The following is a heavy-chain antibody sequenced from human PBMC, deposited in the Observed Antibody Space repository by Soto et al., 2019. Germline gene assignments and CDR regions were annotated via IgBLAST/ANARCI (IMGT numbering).Heavy chain of an antibody. Sequence: QLQLQESGPGLVKPSETLSLTCTVSGGSISSYYWSWIRQPPGKGLDWIGYINYSGSTNYNPSLKSRVTISVDTAKNQFSLKLSSVTAADTAVYYCARAVARFGIDYWGQGTLVTVSS. CDR3: ARAVARFGIDY. CDR2: INYSGST. D-gene: IGHD3-16*01. CDR1: GGSISSYY. J-gene: IGHJ4*02. V-gene: IGHV4-59*01.